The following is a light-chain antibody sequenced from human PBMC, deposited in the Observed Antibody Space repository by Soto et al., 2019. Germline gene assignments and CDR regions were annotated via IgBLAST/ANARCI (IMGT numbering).Light chain of an antibody. Sequence: QSALTRPASVSGSPGQSITISCTGTSSDVGGYSYVSWYQQHPGKTPKLMIYEVSNRPSGVSHRFSGSKSGNTASLTISGLQTEDEADYYCSSFSSITREVFGGGTKLTVL. V-gene: IGLV2-14*01. J-gene: IGLJ2*01. CDR1: SSDVGGYSY. CDR2: EVS. CDR3: SSFSSITREV.